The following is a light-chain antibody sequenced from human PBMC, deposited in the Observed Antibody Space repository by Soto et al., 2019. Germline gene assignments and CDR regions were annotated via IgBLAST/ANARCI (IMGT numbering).Light chain of an antibody. V-gene: IGKV1-5*03. J-gene: IGKJ5*01. CDR1: QRISSW. CDR3: QQYNSYSTIT. Sequence: DIQMTQSPCTLSASVGDRVTITCMVSQRISSWLAWYQQKPGKAHKLLIYKASSLESGVPSRFSGSVSRTEFTLTISSLQPDDLATYYCQQYNSYSTITFGQGTRLEIK. CDR2: KAS.